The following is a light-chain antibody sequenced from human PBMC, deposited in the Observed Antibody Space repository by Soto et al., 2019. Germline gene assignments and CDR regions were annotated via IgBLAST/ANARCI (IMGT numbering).Light chain of an antibody. CDR1: QSVLYSSNNKNY. V-gene: IGKV4-1*01. Sequence: DIVMTQSPDSLAVSLGERATINCKSSQSVLYSSNNKNYLAWYLQKPGQSPQLLMYLVSIRASGVPDRFSGSGSGTDFTLKISRVEAEDVGVYYCMQAVQIPGTFGQGTKVDIK. CDR2: LVS. CDR3: MQAVQIPGT. J-gene: IGKJ1*01.